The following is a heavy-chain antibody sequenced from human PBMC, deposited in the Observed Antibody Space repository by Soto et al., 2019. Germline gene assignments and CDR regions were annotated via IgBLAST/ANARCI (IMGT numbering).Heavy chain of an antibody. V-gene: IGHV5-51*01. CDR3: ARRHYWRGDCTINPDYYYGMAV. J-gene: IGHJ6*02. D-gene: IGHD2-21*02. CDR1: GYIFTDHC. Sequence: EVQVVQSGAEVKEPGESLKISCKGSGYIFTDHCIVWVRQMAGKGLEWVGIICPGYSNIIYSPSVQGQVTISADMSISTAYMQWSSLKASDTAIYYCARRHYWRGDCTINPDYYYGMAVWGQGTTVTVSS. CDR2: ICPGYSNI.